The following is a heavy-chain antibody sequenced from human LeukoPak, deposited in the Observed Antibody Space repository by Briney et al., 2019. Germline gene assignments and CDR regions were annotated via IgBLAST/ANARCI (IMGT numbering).Heavy chain of an antibody. CDR2: IYYSGST. J-gene: IGHJ4*02. D-gene: IGHD5-24*01. Sequence: SETLSLICTVSGGSISSYYWSWIRQPPGKGLEWIGYIYYSGSTNYNPSLKSRVTISVDTSKNQFSLKLSSVTAADTAVYYCARARDGYPRIGYYFDYWGQGTLVTVSS. CDR3: ARARDGYPRIGYYFDY. CDR1: GGSISSYY. V-gene: IGHV4-59*01.